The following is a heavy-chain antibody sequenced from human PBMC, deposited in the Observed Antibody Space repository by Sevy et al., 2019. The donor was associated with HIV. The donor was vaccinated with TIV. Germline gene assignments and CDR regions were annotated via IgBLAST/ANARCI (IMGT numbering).Heavy chain of an antibody. CDR3: SRDFRLRGFSSGCFDY. CDR1: GYTFTGQY. CDR2: INPKSGDT. D-gene: IGHD5-12*01. V-gene: IGHV1-2*02. Sequence: ASVKVSCKASGYTFTGQYIHWVRQAPGQGLEWMGWINPKSGDTNYAQEFQGRVTMTRDTSISTAYMGLRRLKSDETAVYYCSRDFRLRGFSSGCFDYWGQGTLVTVSS. J-gene: IGHJ4*02.